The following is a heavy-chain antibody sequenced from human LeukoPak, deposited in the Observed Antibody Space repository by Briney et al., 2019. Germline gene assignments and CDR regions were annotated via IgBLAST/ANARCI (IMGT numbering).Heavy chain of an antibody. CDR1: GFTFSSYS. CDR2: ISSDGETT. D-gene: IGHD2-15*01. J-gene: IGHJ5*02. Sequence: PGGSLRLSCAASGFTFSSYSMNWVRQAPGKGLEWVSYISSDGETTYYADSVKGRFTISRDNAKNSLLQMNSLRTEDTAVYYCARAARGSVGMWFDPWGLGTLVTVSS. CDR3: ARAARGSVGMWFDP. V-gene: IGHV3-48*04.